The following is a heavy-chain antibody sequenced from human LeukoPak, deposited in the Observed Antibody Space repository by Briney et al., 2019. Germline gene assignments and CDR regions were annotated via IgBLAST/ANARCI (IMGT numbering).Heavy chain of an antibody. CDR1: GFTFSSYA. J-gene: IGHJ4*02. CDR2: ISGSGGST. Sequence: PGGSLRLFCAASGFTFSSYAMSWVRQAPGKGLEWVSAISGSGGSTYYVDSVKGRFTISRDNSKNTLYLQMNSLRAEDTAVYYCAKYEMRLSYSSGWYYFDYWGQGTLVTVSS. CDR3: AKYEMRLSYSSGWYYFDY. V-gene: IGHV3-23*01. D-gene: IGHD6-19*01.